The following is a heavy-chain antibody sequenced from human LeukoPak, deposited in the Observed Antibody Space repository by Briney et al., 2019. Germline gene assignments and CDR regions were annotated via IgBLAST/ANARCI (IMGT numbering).Heavy chain of an antibody. CDR1: GFTFRKYS. J-gene: IGHJ4*02. Sequence: GGSLRLSCSASGFTFRKYSMHWVRQGPGKGLEYVSAISSNGHTYYADSVKGRFTISRDNSKSTLYLQMGSLRAEDMALYFCARVGYSSPFDYWGQGTLVTVSS. D-gene: IGHD6-13*01. V-gene: IGHV3-64*02. CDR2: ISSNGHT. CDR3: ARVGYSSPFDY.